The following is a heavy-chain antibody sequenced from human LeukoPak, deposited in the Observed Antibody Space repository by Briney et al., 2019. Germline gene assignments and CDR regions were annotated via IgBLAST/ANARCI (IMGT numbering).Heavy chain of an antibody. D-gene: IGHD2-2*01. J-gene: IGHJ4*02. Sequence: GSSVKVSCKASGGTFSSYAISWVRQAPGQGLEWMGGIIPIFGTANYAQKFQGRVTITADESTSTAYTELSSLRSEDTAVYYCARIVYDCSSTSCPFDYWGQGTPVTVSS. CDR2: IIPIFGTA. CDR1: GGTFSSYA. CDR3: ARIVYDCSSTSCPFDY. V-gene: IGHV1-69*01.